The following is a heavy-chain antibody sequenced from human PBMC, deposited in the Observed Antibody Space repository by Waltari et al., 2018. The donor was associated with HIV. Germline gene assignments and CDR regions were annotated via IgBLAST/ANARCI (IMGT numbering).Heavy chain of an antibody. V-gene: IGHV3-23*01. D-gene: IGHD2-21*01. J-gene: IGHJ5*02. CDR3: ARGSSAGGGGDWFDP. CDR1: GFTFSSYA. Sequence: EVQLLESGGGLVQPGGSLRLSCAASGFTFSSYAMNWVRQAPGKGLKWVSVSSGSGGSTYYADSVKGRFTISRDKSQNTLYLQVNSLRAEDTAVYYCARGSSAGGGGDWFDPWGQGTLVTVSS. CDR2: SSGSGGST.